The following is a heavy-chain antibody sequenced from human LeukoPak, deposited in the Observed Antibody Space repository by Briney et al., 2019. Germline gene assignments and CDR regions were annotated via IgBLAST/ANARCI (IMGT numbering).Heavy chain of an antibody. Sequence: PSETLSLTRTVSGGSISSYYWSWIRQPPGKGLEWIGYIYYSGSTNYNPSLKSRVTISVDRSKNQFSLKLSSVTAADTAVYYCARDLRWELIPWFDPWGQGTLVTVSS. J-gene: IGHJ5*02. V-gene: IGHV4-59*01. D-gene: IGHD1-26*01. CDR2: IYYSGST. CDR1: GGSISSYY. CDR3: ARDLRWELIPWFDP.